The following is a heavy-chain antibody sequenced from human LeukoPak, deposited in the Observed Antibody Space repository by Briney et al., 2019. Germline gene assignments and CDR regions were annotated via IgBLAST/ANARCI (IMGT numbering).Heavy chain of an antibody. V-gene: IGHV4-39*01. CDR2: IYYSGST. CDR3: ARQAQLRGIAAAGTLSRPASFIR. J-gene: IGHJ4*02. D-gene: IGHD6-13*01. CDR1: GGSISSSSYY. Sequence: PSETLSLTCTVSGGSISSSSYYWGWIRQPPGKGLEWIGSIYYSGSTYYNPSLKSRVTISVDTSKNQFSLKLSSVTAADTAVYYCARQAQLRGIAAAGTLSRPASFIRWGQGTLVTVSS.